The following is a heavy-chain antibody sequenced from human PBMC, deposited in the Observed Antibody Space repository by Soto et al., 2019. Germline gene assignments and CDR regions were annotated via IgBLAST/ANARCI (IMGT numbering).Heavy chain of an antibody. Sequence: LRLSCVGSGFIFSNYGMHWVRQAPGKGLEWVAFISYDGSDILYADSVKGRFTISRDNSKSTLFLHMNRPTAEDTAIYFCAIVRVADSSLDHWGQGTLVTVSS. CDR1: GFIFSNYG. V-gene: IGHV3-30*03. D-gene: IGHD3-10*02. CDR2: ISYDGSDI. J-gene: IGHJ4*02. CDR3: AIVRVADSSLDH.